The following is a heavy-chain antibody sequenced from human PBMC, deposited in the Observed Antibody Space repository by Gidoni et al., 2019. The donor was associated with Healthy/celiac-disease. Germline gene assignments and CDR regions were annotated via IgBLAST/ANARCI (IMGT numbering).Heavy chain of an antibody. D-gene: IGHD2-15*01. CDR2: ISGSGGST. V-gene: IGHV3-23*01. CDR3: AKDPLPREDSLLGWFDP. Sequence: EVQLLESGGGLVQPGGSLRLSCAASGFTFTSYAMSLVRQAPGKGMEWVSAISGSGGSTYYADSGKGRFTISRENSKNTRYLQMNSRRAEDTAVYYCAKDPLPREDSLLGWFDPWGQGTLVTVSS. CDR1: GFTFTSYA. J-gene: IGHJ5*02.